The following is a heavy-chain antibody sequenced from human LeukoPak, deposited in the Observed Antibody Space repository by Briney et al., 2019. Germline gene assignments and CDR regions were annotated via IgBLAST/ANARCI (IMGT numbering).Heavy chain of an antibody. CDR2: IYYGGST. D-gene: IGHD3-10*01. Sequence: SETLSLTCTVSGGSISGSSYYWGWIRQPPGKGLDWIGSIYYGGSTYYKPSLKSRVTISLDTSKNQFSLKLNSVTAADTAVYYCARRSSGSPFDYWGQGTLVTVSS. J-gene: IGHJ4*02. CDR1: GGSISGSSYY. V-gene: IGHV4-39*01. CDR3: ARRSSGSPFDY.